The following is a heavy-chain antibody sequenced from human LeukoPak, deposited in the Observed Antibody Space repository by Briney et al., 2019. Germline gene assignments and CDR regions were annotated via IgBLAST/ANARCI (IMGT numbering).Heavy chain of an antibody. Sequence: GGSLRLSCAASGFTFSRYWMSWVRQVPGKGLEWVANIKEDAGEIYYVDSVKGRFTISRDNAKNSLYLQMDSLRAEDTAVYYCAKVRYQLLIDYWGQGTLVTVSS. CDR1: GFTFSRYW. CDR3: AKVRYQLLIDY. D-gene: IGHD2-2*01. J-gene: IGHJ4*02. CDR2: IKEDAGEI. V-gene: IGHV3-7*01.